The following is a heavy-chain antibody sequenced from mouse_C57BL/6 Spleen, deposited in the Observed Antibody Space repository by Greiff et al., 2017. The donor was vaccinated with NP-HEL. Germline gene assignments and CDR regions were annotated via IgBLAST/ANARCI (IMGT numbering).Heavy chain of an antibody. CDR1: GYTFTDYY. CDR2: IFPGSGST. CDR3: ARPSYYGSLYYFDY. V-gene: IGHV1-75*01. J-gene: IGHJ2*01. Sequence: QVQLQQSGPELVKPGASVKISCKASGYTFTDYYINWVKQRPGQGLEWIGWIFPGSGSTSYNEKFKGQATLTVDKSSSTAYMLLSSLTSEDSAVYFCARPSYYGSLYYFDYWGQGTTLTVSS. D-gene: IGHD1-1*01.